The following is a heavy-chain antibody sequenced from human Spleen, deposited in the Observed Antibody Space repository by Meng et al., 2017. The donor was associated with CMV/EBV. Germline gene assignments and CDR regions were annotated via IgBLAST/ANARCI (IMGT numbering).Heavy chain of an antibody. CDR2: ITSSGGYI. CDR3: TRDLLEGATTY. D-gene: IGHD1-26*01. Sequence: GESLKISCAASGFTFSSYSMNWVRQAPGKGLEWVSSITSSGGYIYYADSMKGRFTISRDNAKNSLYLQMNSLRVEDTAVYYCTRDLLEGATTYWGQGTLVTVSS. V-gene: IGHV3-21*01. CDR1: GFTFSSYS. J-gene: IGHJ4*02.